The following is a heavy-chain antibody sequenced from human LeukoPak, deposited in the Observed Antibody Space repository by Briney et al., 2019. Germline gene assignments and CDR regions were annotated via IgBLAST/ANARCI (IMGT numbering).Heavy chain of an antibody. CDR3: AKTLQLSSWYSAYYYYYGMDV. V-gene: IGHV3-30*18. J-gene: IGHJ6*02. D-gene: IGHD6-13*01. CDR1: GFTFSSYG. Sequence: PGGSLRLSCAASGFTFSSYGMHWVRQAPGKGLEWVAVISDDGSNKYYADSVKGRFTISRDNSKNTLYLQMNSLRAEDTAVYYCAKTLQLSSWYSAYYYYYGMDVWGQGTTVTVSS. CDR2: ISDDGSNK.